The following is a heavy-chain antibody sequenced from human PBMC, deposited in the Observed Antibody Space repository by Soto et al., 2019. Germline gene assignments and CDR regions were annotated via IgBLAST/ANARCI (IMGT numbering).Heavy chain of an antibody. CDR1: GFTFSSYA. Sequence: EVQLLESGGGLVQPGGSLRLSCAASGFTFSSYAMSWVRQAPGKGLEWVSAISGSGGSTYYAASVKGRFTISRDNSKTTLYLQMNSLRAEDTAVYYCARTLYSYGTDYWGQGTLVTVSS. D-gene: IGHD5-18*01. CDR3: ARTLYSYGTDY. J-gene: IGHJ4*02. V-gene: IGHV3-23*01. CDR2: ISGSGGST.